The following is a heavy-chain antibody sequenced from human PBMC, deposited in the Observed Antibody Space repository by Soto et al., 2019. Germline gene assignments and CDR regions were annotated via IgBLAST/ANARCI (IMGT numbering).Heavy chain of an antibody. CDR2: TIPIFGTA. Sequence: QVQLVQSGAEVKKPGSSVKVSCKASGGTFSSYAISWVRQAPGQGLEWMGGTIPIFGTANYAQKFQGRVTITADEATSTAYMELSSLRSEDTAVYYCARAIAVAGPRNNWFDPWGQGTLVTVSS. CDR3: ARAIAVAGPRNNWFDP. V-gene: IGHV1-69*01. D-gene: IGHD6-19*01. CDR1: GGTFSSYA. J-gene: IGHJ5*02.